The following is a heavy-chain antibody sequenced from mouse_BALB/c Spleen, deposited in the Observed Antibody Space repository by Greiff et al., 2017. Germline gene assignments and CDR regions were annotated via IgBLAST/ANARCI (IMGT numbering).Heavy chain of an antibody. CDR1: GFTFSDYY. Sequence: EVQRVESGGGLVKPGGSLKLSCAASGFTFSDYYMYWVRQTPEKRLEWVATISDGGSYTYYPDSVKGRFTISRDNAKNNLYLQMSSLKSEDTAMYYCARGGLGLRNAMDYWGQGTSVTVSS. V-gene: IGHV5-4*02. D-gene: IGHD3-1*01. CDR2: ISDGGSYT. J-gene: IGHJ4*01. CDR3: ARGGLGLRNAMDY.